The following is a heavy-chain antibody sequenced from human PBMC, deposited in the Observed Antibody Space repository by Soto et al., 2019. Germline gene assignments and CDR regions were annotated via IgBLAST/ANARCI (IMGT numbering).Heavy chain of an antibody. D-gene: IGHD4-4*01. CDR2: INGYNGNT. Sequence: QVDLVQSGAEVKKTGASVKVSCKTSGYTFINYGISWVRQAPGQGLEWMGWINGYNGNTNYARKFQGKFTMTTDTATNAALMELPSLRSAGTGVYYCARGDSPVPFAYWGQGTLVTVSS. CDR1: GYTFINYG. CDR3: ARGDSPVPFAY. V-gene: IGHV1-18*01. J-gene: IGHJ4*02.